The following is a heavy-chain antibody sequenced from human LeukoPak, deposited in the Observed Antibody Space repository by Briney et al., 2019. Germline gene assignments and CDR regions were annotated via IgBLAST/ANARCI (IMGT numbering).Heavy chain of an antibody. CDR1: GFTFSDYY. Sequence: PGGSLRLSCAASGFTFSDYYISWIRQAPGKGLEWVSYISSSSSYTKYADSVKGQFNISRDNAKNSLYLQMNSLRAEDTAVYYCARSPRIAAAGIYFDYWGQGTLVTVSS. CDR3: ARSPRIAAAGIYFDY. CDR2: ISSSSSYT. V-gene: IGHV3-11*06. D-gene: IGHD6-13*01. J-gene: IGHJ4*02.